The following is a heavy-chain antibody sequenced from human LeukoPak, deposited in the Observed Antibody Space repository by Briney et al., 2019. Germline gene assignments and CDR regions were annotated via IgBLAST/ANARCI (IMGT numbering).Heavy chain of an antibody. D-gene: IGHD3-16*01. CDR2: INPNSGGT. J-gene: IGHJ3*02. CDR1: GYIFTDYY. V-gene: IGHV1/OR15-1*01. Sequence: ASVKVSCKASGYIFTDYYMHWVRQAPGQELGWMGRINPNSGGTNYAQKFQGRVTMTRDTSISTAYTELSSLRSEDTAVYYCARVVWGTNGAFDIWGQGTMVTVSS. CDR3: ARVVWGTNGAFDI.